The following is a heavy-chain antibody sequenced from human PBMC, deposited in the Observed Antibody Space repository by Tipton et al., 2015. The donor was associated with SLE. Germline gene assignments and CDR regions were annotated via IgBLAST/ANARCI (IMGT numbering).Heavy chain of an antibody. CDR1: GGSFSGYY. Sequence: LRLSCAVYGGSFSGYYWSWIRQPPGKGLEWIGEINHSGSPNYNPSLKSRVTISVDTSKKQFSLKLSSVTAADTAVYYCARGLPDYWGQGTLVTVSS. V-gene: IGHV4-34*01. J-gene: IGHJ4*02. CDR2: INHSGSP. CDR3: ARGLPDY.